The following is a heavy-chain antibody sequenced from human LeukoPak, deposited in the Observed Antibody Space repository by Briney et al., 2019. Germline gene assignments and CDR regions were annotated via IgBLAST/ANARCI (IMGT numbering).Heavy chain of an antibody. CDR2: ISYDGSNK. Sequence: GGSLRLSCAASGFTFSSYAMHWVRQAPGKGLEWVAVISYDGSNKYYADSVKGRFTISRDNSKNTLYLHMNSLRAEDTAVYYCARGFRGATVTPRLLGYWGQGTLVTVSS. V-gene: IGHV3-30-3*01. CDR3: ARGFRGATVTPRLLGY. D-gene: IGHD4-17*01. J-gene: IGHJ4*02. CDR1: GFTFSSYA.